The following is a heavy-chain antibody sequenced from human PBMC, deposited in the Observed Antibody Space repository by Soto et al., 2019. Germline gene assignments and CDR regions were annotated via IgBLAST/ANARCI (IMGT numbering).Heavy chain of an antibody. Sequence: PSDTLSLTCTVSGASISSYYWSWIRQPPGKGLEWIGYIYYSGSTNYNPSLKSRVTISVDTSKNQFSLKLSSVTAADTAVYYCARRYGRNFDYWGQGTLVTVS. CDR1: GASISSYY. V-gene: IGHV4-59*07. CDR3: ARRYGRNFDY. D-gene: IGHD2-15*01. J-gene: IGHJ4*02. CDR2: IYYSGST.